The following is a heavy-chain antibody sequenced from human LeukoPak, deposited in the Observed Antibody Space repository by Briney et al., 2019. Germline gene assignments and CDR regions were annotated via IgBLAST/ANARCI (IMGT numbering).Heavy chain of an antibody. Sequence: GGSLRLSCAASGFTFSSYGMHWVRQAPGKGLEWVAVIWYDGSNKYYADSVKGRFTISRDNSKNTLYLQMNSLRAEDTAVNYCARDLYYDSSGPTGHWGQGTLVTVSS. CDR1: GFTFSSYG. D-gene: IGHD3-22*01. V-gene: IGHV3-33*01. CDR2: IWYDGSNK. J-gene: IGHJ4*02. CDR3: ARDLYYDSSGPTGH.